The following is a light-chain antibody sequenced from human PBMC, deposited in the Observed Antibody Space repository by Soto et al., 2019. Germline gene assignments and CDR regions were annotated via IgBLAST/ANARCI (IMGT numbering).Light chain of an antibody. Sequence: EIQMTQYPSTLSSSVGDRFTITCRASQSISSWLSWYQHKPVRSPKLLIYDSSSLESGVPSRCSGSGSGTEFTLTISSLQPDDFATYYCPQYNSYWTVGRGTQVEIK. CDR3: PQYNSYWT. CDR2: DSS. V-gene: IGKV1-5*01. CDR1: QSISSW. J-gene: IGKJ4*02.